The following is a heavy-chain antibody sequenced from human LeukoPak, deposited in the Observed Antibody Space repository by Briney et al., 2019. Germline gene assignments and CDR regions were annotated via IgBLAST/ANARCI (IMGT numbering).Heavy chain of an antibody. CDR3: ARDLYYYDSSGYYYS. CDR1: GFTFSNYA. CDR2: ISASGGST. J-gene: IGHJ4*02. D-gene: IGHD3-22*01. Sequence: GGSLRLSCAASGFTFSNYAMSWVRQAPGKGLEWVSAISASGGSTYYADSVKGRFTISRDNAKNSLYLQMNSLRAEDTAVYYCARDLYYYDSSGYYYSWGQGTLVTVSS. V-gene: IGHV3-23*01.